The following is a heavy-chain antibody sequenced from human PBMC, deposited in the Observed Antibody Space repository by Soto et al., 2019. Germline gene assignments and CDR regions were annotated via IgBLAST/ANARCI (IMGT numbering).Heavy chain of an antibody. CDR3: AREPWAADY. V-gene: IGHV3-66*01. Sequence: EVQSVESGGGLVQPGGSLRLSCAASGFTVSTKYMSWVRQAPGKGLEWVSVIYSGGSTFYADSVRGRFTISRDNSKNTVNLQMNSLRAEDTAVYYCAREPWAADYWGQGTLVTVSS. CDR1: GFTVSTKY. J-gene: IGHJ4*02. D-gene: IGHD3-16*01. CDR2: IYSGGST.